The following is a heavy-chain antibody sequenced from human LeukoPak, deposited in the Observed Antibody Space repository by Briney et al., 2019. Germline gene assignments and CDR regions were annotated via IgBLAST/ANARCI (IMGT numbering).Heavy chain of an antibody. D-gene: IGHD3/OR15-3a*01. CDR3: ARDRDWSFDY. J-gene: IGHJ4*02. V-gene: IGHV3-7*05. CDR1: GITFSGNW. Sequence: GGSESLSCADSGITFSGNWMSWARHAGGKGREWVAHIMPDGSEKYSVDSVRGRFTISRGNAENSLYLEMNSLRAEDTAVYYCARDRDWSFDYWGQGTLVTVSS. CDR2: IMPDGSEK.